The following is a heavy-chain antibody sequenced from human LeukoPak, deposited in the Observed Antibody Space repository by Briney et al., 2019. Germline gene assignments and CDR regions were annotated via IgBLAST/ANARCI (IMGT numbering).Heavy chain of an antibody. Sequence: GGSLRLSCAASGFTFSNHDMTWIRQAPGKGLEWVSVINYSGVSTNYADSVKGRFTISRDNSKNTVYLQMNSLRVEDTAVYYCAKDQNWEGGYWGQGTLATVSS. CDR1: GFTFSNHD. V-gene: IGHV3-23*01. J-gene: IGHJ4*02. D-gene: IGHD7-27*01. CDR3: AKDQNWEGGY. CDR2: INYSGVST.